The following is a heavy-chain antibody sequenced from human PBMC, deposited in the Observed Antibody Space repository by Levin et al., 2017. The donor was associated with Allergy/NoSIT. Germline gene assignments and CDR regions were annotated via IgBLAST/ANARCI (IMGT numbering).Heavy chain of an antibody. D-gene: IGHD6-13*01. CDR3: ARGIAIDN. CDR1: GFTFRTYS. V-gene: IGHV3-48*04. Sequence: GGSLRLSCAASGFTFRTYSMNWVRQAPGKGLEWVSYITSTGNVIYYADSVQGRFTISRDNAKNLLYLQMNSLRAEDTGIYYCARGIAIDNWGQGSLVTVSS. CDR2: ITSTGNVI. J-gene: IGHJ4*02.